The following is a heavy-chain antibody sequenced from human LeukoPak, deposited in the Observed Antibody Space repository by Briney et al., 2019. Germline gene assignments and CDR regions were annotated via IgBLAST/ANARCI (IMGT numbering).Heavy chain of an antibody. V-gene: IGHV4-59*01. D-gene: IGHD5-18*01. Sequence: PSETLSLTCTVSGGSISSYYWSWIRQPPGKRLEWIGYIYYSGSTNYNPSLKSRVTISVDTSKNQFSLKLSSVTAADTAVYYCAGGSYGSLTYFDYWGQGTLVTVSS. CDR2: IYYSGST. CDR1: GGSISSYY. J-gene: IGHJ4*02. CDR3: AGGSYGSLTYFDY.